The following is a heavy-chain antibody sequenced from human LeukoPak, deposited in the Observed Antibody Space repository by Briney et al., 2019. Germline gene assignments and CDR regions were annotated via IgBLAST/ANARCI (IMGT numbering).Heavy chain of an antibody. CDR3: AREEKYYGSGSLHYYMDV. J-gene: IGHJ6*03. CDR2: IYYSGST. V-gene: IGHV4-39*07. CDR1: VGSISSSSYY. Sequence: PSETLSLTCTVSVGSISSSSYYWGWIRQPPGKGLEWIGSIYYSGSTYYNPSLKSRVTISVDTSKNQFSLKLSSVTAADTAVYYCAREEKYYGSGSLHYYMDVWGKGTTVTVSS. D-gene: IGHD3-10*01.